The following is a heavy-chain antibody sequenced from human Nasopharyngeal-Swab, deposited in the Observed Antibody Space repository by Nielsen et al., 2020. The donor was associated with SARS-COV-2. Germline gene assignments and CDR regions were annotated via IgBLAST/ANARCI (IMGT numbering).Heavy chain of an antibody. J-gene: IGHJ5*02. CDR1: GGSISSGSYY. Sequence: SETLSLTCTVSGGSISSGSYYWSWIRQPAGKGLEWIGRIYTSGSTNYNPSLKSRVTMSVDTSKNQFSLKLSSVTAADTAVYYCARDFLMVRGQNWFDPWGQGTLVTVSS. CDR2: IYTSGST. V-gene: IGHV4-61*02. D-gene: IGHD3-10*01. CDR3: ARDFLMVRGQNWFDP.